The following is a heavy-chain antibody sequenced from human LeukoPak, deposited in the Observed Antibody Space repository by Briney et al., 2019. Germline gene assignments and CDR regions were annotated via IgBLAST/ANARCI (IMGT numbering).Heavy chain of an antibody. D-gene: IGHD1-26*01. Sequence: KPSETLSLTCTVSGGTISNYYWSWIRQPPGKGLEWIAYIDYSGSTNYNPSLKSRVTISVDASKNQFSLNLRSVTPADTAVYYCAGDRRRDLLHAFDIWGQGTMVTVSS. V-gene: IGHV4-59*01. CDR1: GGTISNYY. J-gene: IGHJ3*02. CDR3: AGDRRRDLLHAFDI. CDR2: IDYSGST.